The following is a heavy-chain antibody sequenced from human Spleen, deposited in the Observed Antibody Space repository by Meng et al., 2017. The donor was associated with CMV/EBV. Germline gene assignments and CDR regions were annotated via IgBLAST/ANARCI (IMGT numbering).Heavy chain of an antibody. CDR2: IGTAGDT. J-gene: IGHJ6*02. CDR1: GFTFSSYD. D-gene: IGHD2-2*01. V-gene: IGHV3-13*01. CDR3: ARDEDIVVVPAAQRYYYGMDV. Sequence: GGSLRLSCAASGFTFSSYDMHWVRQATGKGLEWVSAIGTAGDTYYPGSVKGRFTISRENAKNSLYLQMNSLRAEDTAVYYCARDEDIVVVPAAQRYYYGMDVWGQGTTVTVSS.